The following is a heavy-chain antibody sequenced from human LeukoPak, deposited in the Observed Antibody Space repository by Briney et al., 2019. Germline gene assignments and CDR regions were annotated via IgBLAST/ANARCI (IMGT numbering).Heavy chain of an antibody. D-gene: IGHD6-13*01. Sequence: PSETLSLTCTVSGGSISSSSYYWGWIRQPPGKGLEWIGSIYYSGSTYYNPSLKSRVTISVDTSKNQFSLKLSSVTAADTAVYYCARALTYSSSPDAFDIWGQGTMVTVSS. CDR1: GGSISSSSYY. J-gene: IGHJ3*02. CDR2: IYYSGST. V-gene: IGHV4-39*01. CDR3: ARALTYSSSPDAFDI.